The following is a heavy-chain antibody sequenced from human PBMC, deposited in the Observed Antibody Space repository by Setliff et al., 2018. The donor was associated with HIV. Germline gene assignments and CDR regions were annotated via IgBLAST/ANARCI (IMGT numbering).Heavy chain of an antibody. V-gene: IGHV1-3*01. CDR1: GYTFSTNA. CDR2: INAGDDNT. CDR3: AREAPDDHFDY. Sequence: ASVKVSCKAFGYTFSTNAIHWVRQAPGQRLEWMGYINAGDDNTRYSEKFQGRVTITRDTSANTAYMNLRSLRSDDTAFYFCAREAPDDHFDYWGQGTLVTVSS. J-gene: IGHJ4*02. D-gene: IGHD1-1*01.